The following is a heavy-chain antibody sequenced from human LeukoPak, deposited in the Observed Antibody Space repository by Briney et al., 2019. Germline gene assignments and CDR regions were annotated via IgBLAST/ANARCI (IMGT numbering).Heavy chain of an antibody. CDR3: AKEGIAAAGTLVSYYYYGMDV. V-gene: IGHV3-43*01. J-gene: IGHJ6*02. Sequence: GGSLRLSCAASGFTFDDYTMHWVRQAPGKGLEWVSLISWDGGSTYYADSVKGRFTISRDNSKNSLYLQMNSLRTEDTALYYCAKEGIAAAGTLVSYYYYGMDVWGQGTTVTVSS. CDR2: ISWDGGST. CDR1: GFTFDDYT. D-gene: IGHD6-13*01.